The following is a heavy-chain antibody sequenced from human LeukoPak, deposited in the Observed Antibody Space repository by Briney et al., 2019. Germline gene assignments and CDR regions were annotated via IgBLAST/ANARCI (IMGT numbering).Heavy chain of an antibody. CDR1: GFTFSSYA. J-gene: IGHJ5*02. Sequence: PGGSLRLSCAASGFTFSSYAMHWVRQAPGKGLEWVAVISYDGSNKYYADSVKGRFTISRDNSKNTLYLQMNSLRAEDTAVYYCARVLGSTMVRGVINWFDPWGQGTLVTVSS. CDR2: ISYDGSNK. V-gene: IGHV3-30*04. CDR3: ARVLGSTMVRGVINWFDP. D-gene: IGHD3-10*01.